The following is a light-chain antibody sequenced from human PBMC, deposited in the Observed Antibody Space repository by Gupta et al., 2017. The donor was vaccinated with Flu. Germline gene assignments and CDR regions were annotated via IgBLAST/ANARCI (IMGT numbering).Light chain of an antibody. Sequence: QAVPTQPASASGSPGQSITISCTGTTSDVDNYKYVSWYQQHPGKAPKLMIYEVSNRPSGVSNRFSGSKSGNTASLTISGLQAEDEAEYYCTSYTTRSTWVFGGGTKLTVL. J-gene: IGLJ3*02. V-gene: IGLV2-14*01. CDR1: TSDVDNYKY. CDR3: TSYTTRSTWV. CDR2: EVS.